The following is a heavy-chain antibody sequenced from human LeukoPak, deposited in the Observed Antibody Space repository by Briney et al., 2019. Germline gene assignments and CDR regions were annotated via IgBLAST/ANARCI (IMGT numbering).Heavy chain of an antibody. D-gene: IGHD3-22*01. Sequence: SVKVSCKAFGGTFSSYAISWVRQAPGQGLEWMGGIIPIFGTANYAQKFQGRVTITADESTSTAYMELSSLRSEDTAVYYCARTTTYYYDSSGYYPDYWGQGTLVTVSS. CDR2: IIPIFGTA. CDR1: GGTFSSYA. V-gene: IGHV1-69*13. CDR3: ARTTTYYYDSSGYYPDY. J-gene: IGHJ4*02.